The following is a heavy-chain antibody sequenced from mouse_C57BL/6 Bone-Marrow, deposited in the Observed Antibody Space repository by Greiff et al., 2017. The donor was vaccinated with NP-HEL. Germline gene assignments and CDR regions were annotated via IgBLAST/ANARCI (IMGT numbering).Heavy chain of an antibody. J-gene: IGHJ4*01. CDR1: GYTFTDYY. CDR2: IYPGSGNT. V-gene: IGHV1-76*01. Sequence: QVHVKQSGAELVRPGASVKLSCKASGYTFTDYYINWVKQRPGQGLEWIARIYPGSGNTYYNEKFKGKATLTAEKSSSTAYMQLSSLTSEDSAVYFCARGDYGYLYAMDYWGQGTSVTVSS. D-gene: IGHD2-2*01. CDR3: ARGDYGYLYAMDY.